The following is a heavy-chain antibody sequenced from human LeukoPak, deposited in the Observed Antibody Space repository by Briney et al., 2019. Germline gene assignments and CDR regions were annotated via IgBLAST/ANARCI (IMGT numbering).Heavy chain of an antibody. Sequence: KPSETLSLTCTVSGGSISSYYWSWIRQPAGKGLEWIGRIYTSGSTNYNPSLKSRVTMSVDTSKNQFSLKLSSVTAADTAVYYCARAWGEYCSSTSCSPDYWGQGTLVTVSS. CDR2: IYTSGST. CDR3: ARAWGEYCSSTSCSPDY. J-gene: IGHJ4*02. V-gene: IGHV4-4*07. D-gene: IGHD2-2*01. CDR1: GGSISSYY.